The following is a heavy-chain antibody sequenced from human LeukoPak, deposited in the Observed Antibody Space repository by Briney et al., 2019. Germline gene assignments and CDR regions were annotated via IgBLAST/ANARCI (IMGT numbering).Heavy chain of an antibody. CDR1: GGTFSSYT. CDR2: IIPILGTA. D-gene: IGHD6-19*01. V-gene: IGHV1-69*08. J-gene: IGHJ4*02. CDR3: AREGGRKAVAGTRSPYH. Sequence: SVKVSCKASGGTFSSYTISWVRQAPGQGLEWMGRIIPILGTANYAQKFQGRVTITADKSTSTAYMELSRLRSEDTDVYYCAREGGRKAVAGTRSPYHWGQGTLVSVSS.